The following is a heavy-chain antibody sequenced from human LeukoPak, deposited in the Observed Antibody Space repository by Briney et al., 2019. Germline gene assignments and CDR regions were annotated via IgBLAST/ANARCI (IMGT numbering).Heavy chain of an antibody. Sequence: SETLSLTCAVYGGSFSGYYWSWIRQPPGKGLEWIGYIYYSGGTNYNPSLKSRVTISVDTSKNQFSLKLSSVTAADTAVYYCARSKYSSSWYDPDYWGQGTLVTVSS. CDR2: IYYSGGT. CDR3: ARSKYSSSWYDPDY. CDR1: GGSFSGYY. V-gene: IGHV4-59*08. J-gene: IGHJ4*02. D-gene: IGHD6-13*01.